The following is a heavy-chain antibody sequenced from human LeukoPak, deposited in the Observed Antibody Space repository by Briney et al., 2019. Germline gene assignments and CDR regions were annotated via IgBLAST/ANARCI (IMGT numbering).Heavy chain of an antibody. D-gene: IGHD5-18*01. J-gene: IGHJ3*02. Sequence: GGALRLSCAASGFTFSTYAMHWVRQAPGKGLEWVAVISYDGSSKYYADSVKGRFTISRDNSKNTLYLQMNSLRAEDTAVYYCARARSSYGYGDAFDIWGQGTMVTVSS. CDR2: ISYDGSSK. CDR3: ARARSSYGYGDAFDI. CDR1: GFTFSTYA. V-gene: IGHV3-30*04.